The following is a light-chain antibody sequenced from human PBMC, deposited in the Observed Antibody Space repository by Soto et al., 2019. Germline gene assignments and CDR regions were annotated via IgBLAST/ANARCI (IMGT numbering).Light chain of an antibody. J-gene: IGLJ2*01. CDR2: DVS. Sequence: SALTQPASVSGSPGQSITISCTGTSSDVGGYNYVSWYQQHPGKAPKLMIYDVSNRPSGVSNRFSGCKSGNTASLTISGLQAEDEADYYCSSYTSSSTYVVFGGGTKLTVL. V-gene: IGLV2-14*01. CDR1: SSDVGGYNY. CDR3: SSYTSSSTYVV.